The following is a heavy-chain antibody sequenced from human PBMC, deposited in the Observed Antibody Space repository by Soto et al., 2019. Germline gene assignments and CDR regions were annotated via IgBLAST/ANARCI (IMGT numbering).Heavy chain of an antibody. Sequence: PGGSLRLSCAASGFTFSSYWMHWVRQAPGKGLVWVSRINSDGSSTSYADSVKGRFTISRDNAKNTLYLQMNSLRAEDTAVYYCARDETTVAATYYYYYGMDVWGQGTTLTVSS. CDR1: GFTFSSYW. D-gene: IGHD4-17*01. CDR2: INSDGSST. J-gene: IGHJ6*02. CDR3: ARDETTVAATYYYYYGMDV. V-gene: IGHV3-74*01.